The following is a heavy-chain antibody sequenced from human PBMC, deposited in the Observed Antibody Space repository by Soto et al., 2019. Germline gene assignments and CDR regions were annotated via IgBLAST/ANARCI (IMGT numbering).Heavy chain of an antibody. CDR1: GFSLTTSGVG. CDR2: IYWDDDK. D-gene: IGHD3-3*01. V-gene: IGHV2-5*02. Sequence: QITLNESGPPVVRPTEPLTLTCRFSGFSLTTSGVGVGWICQSPGKAPEWLALIYWDDDKRYSASLKSRLTITKDTSKNQVVLTVSDLDPTDTATYYCAHRVLRTVFGLVTTTAIYFDFWGQGTPVAVSS. J-gene: IGHJ4*02. CDR3: AHRVLRTVFGLVTTTAIYFDF.